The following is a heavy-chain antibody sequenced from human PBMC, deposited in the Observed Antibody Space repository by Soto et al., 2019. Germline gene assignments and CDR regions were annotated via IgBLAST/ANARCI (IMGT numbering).Heavy chain of an antibody. CDR2: IYHSGST. CDR3: ARGERYCGGDCYSAVGFDY. D-gene: IGHD2-21*02. Sequence: QVQLQESGPGLVKPSQTLSLTCTVSGGSISSDAYYWSWIRQHPGKGLEWIGYIYHSGSTDYNPSLTSRVTISVDTSKNQFSLRLNSVTAADTAVYYCARGERYCGGDCYSAVGFDYWGQGTLVTVSS. J-gene: IGHJ4*02. CDR1: GGSISSDAYY. V-gene: IGHV4-31*03.